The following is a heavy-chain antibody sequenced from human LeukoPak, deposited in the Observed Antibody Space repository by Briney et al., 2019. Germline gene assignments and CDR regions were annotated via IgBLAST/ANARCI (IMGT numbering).Heavy chain of an antibody. CDR1: GYSFSSYW. D-gene: IGHD5-24*01. V-gene: IGHV5-51*01. J-gene: IGHJ4*02. Sequence: GESLKISCKGLGYSFSSYWNAWVRQRPGKGLEWMGIIYPGGSETRYDPSFQGQVTISADSSTSTAYLQWSSLGASDTVMYYCARASRDGYNQNFDHWGQGTLVTVSS. CDR2: IYPGGSET. CDR3: ARASRDGYNQNFDH.